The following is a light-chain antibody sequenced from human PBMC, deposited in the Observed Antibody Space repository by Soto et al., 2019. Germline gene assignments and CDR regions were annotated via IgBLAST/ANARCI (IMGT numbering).Light chain of an antibody. CDR1: QSVSSNS. CDR3: QQYGSSPTWT. V-gene: IGKV3-20*01. CDR2: GAS. Sequence: ESVLTQSPGTLSLSPGERATLSCRASQSVSSNSLAWYQQKPGQAPRLLIYGASTRATGIPDRFSGSGSGTDFTLTISRLEPEDSAVYYCQQYGSSPTWTFGQGTKVELK. J-gene: IGKJ1*01.